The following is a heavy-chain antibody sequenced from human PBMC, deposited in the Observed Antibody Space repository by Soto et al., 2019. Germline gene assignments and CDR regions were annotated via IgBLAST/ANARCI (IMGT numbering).Heavy chain of an antibody. D-gene: IGHD5-12*01. CDR2: IIPIFGTA. CDR3: AXALERLRNPYYYYGMDV. V-gene: IGHV1-69*13. Sequence: SVKVSCQGSGGTFSSYAISWVRQAPGQALEWMGGIIPIFGTANYAQKFQGRVTITADESTSTAYMELSSLRSEDTAVYYCAXALERLRNPYYYYGMDVWDQGTTVTVSS. J-gene: IGHJ6*02. CDR1: GGTFSSYA.